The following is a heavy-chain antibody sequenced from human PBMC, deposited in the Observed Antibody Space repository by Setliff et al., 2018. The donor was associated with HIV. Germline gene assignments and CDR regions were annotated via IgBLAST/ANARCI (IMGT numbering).Heavy chain of an antibody. J-gene: IGHJ3*02. CDR3: ARDDRNWNPLDVFDI. Sequence: ASVKVSCKGSGYTLTELSIHWVRQAPGKGLEWMGGFDPEDDETIYAQKFQGRVLVTTDTSTRTAYMELRNLRHDDTALYYCARDDRNWNPLDVFDIWGQGTLVTVSS. D-gene: IGHD1-1*01. CDR2: FDPEDDET. V-gene: IGHV1-24*01. CDR1: GYTLTELS.